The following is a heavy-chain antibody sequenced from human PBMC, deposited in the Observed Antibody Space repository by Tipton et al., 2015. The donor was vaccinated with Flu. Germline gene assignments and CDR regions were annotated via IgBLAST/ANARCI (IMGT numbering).Heavy chain of an antibody. CDR1: GYTFTNYW. Sequence: EVQLVQSGAEVKKPGESLRISCEASGYTFTNYWIAWVRQMPGKGLEWMGIIYPGDSETRYSPSFQGQVTISADKSISTAYLHWNSLKSPDTAIYYCARHRRGSIWGSLAFWGQGTLVTVSS. CDR3: ARHRRGSIWGSLAF. J-gene: IGHJ4*02. D-gene: IGHD3-3*02. V-gene: IGHV5-51*01. CDR2: IYPGDSET.